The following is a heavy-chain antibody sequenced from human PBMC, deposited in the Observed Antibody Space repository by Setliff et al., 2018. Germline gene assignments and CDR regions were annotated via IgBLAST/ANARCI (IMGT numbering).Heavy chain of an antibody. CDR3: ARQATDY. Sequence: SETLSLTCAVYGGSFSGYYWSWIRQPPGKGLEWIGEINHSGSTNNNPSLKSRVTISVDTSKNQFSLKLSSVTAADTALYYCARQATDYWGQGTLVTVSS. CDR2: INHSGST. CDR1: GGSFSGYY. J-gene: IGHJ4*02. V-gene: IGHV4-34*01.